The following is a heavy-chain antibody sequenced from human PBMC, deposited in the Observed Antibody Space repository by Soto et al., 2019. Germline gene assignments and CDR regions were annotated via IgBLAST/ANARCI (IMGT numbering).Heavy chain of an antibody. V-gene: IGHV1-18*01. CDR3: ARDSSIAVAGPTGNYYYYYGMDV. CDR2: ISAYNGNT. D-gene: IGHD6-19*01. Sequence: GXSVKVSCKASGYTFTSYGISWVRQAPGQGLEWMGWISAYNGNTNYAQKLQGRVTMTTDTSTSTAYMELRSLRSDDTAVYYCARDSSIAVAGPTGNYYYYYGMDVWGQGTTVTGSS. J-gene: IGHJ6*02. CDR1: GYTFTSYG.